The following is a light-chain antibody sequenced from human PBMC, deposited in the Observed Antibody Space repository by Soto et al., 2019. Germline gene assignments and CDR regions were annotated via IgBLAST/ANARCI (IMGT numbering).Light chain of an antibody. CDR3: LQYASEPLT. J-gene: IGKJ4*01. Sequence: ETVLTQSPGTLSLSPGERATLSCRASQSVAKNYLAWYQHKPGQGPRRLIAGASSKATGIPDRFSGSGSGKDFTLTISRLQPEDFAVYYCLQYASEPLTFGGGTKVEI. CDR2: GAS. V-gene: IGKV3-20*01. CDR1: QSVAKNY.